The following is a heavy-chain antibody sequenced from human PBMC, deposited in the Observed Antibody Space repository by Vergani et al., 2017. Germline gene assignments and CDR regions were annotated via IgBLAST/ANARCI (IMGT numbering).Heavy chain of an antibody. CDR3: ARGRTYYDFWSGWTDAFDI. V-gene: IGHV4-34*01. J-gene: IGHJ3*02. Sequence: QVQLQQWGAGLLKPSETLSLTCAVYGGSFSGYYWSWIRQPPGKGLEWIGEINHSGSTNYNPSLKSRVTISVDTSKNQFDLKLSSVTAADTAVYYCARGRTYYDFWSGWTDAFDIWGLGTMVTVSS. D-gene: IGHD3-3*01. CDR2: INHSGST. CDR1: GGSFSGYY.